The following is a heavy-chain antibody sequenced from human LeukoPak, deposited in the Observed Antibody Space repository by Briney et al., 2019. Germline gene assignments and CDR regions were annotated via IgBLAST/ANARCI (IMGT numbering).Heavy chain of an antibody. J-gene: IGHJ6*03. D-gene: IGHD6-13*01. CDR1: GDSVSSNSAA. Sequence: SQTLSLTCAISGDSVSSNSAAWNWIRQSPSRGLEWLGRTNYKSKWYNDYAVSVKSRITINPDTSKNQFSLQLNSVTPEDTAVYYCARAPGIAAAGRGYYYYMDVWGKGTTVTVSS. CDR3: ARAPGIAAAGRGYYYYMDV. CDR2: TNYKSKWYN. V-gene: IGHV6-1*01.